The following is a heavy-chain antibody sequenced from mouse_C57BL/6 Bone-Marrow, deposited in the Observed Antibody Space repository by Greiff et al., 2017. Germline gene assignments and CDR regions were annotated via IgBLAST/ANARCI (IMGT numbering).Heavy chain of an antibody. CDR3: ARSGYYGPFAY. J-gene: IGHJ3*01. CDR1: GYTFTSYW. V-gene: IGHV1-53*01. CDR2: INPSNGGT. D-gene: IGHD1-1*01. Sequence: QVQLQQPGTELVKPGASVKLSCKASGYTFTSYWMHWVKQRPGQGLEWIGNINPSNGGTNYNEKFTIKATLTVDKSSGTAYMQISSLTSDDYAVYCCARSGYYGPFAYGGQGNLVTVSA.